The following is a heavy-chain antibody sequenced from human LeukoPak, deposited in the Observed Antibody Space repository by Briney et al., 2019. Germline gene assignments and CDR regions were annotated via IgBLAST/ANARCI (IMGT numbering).Heavy chain of an antibody. D-gene: IGHD3-22*01. CDR3: ARSGRYYYDSSGRPFDY. V-gene: IGHV4-39*07. J-gene: IGHJ4*02. CDR1: NASIISSSYY. Sequence: SETLSLTCSVSNASIISSSYYWSWIRQPPGKGLEWIGEINHSGSTNYNPSLKSRVTISVDTSKNQFSLKLSSVTAADTAVYYCARSGRYYYDSSGRPFDYWGQGTLVTVSS. CDR2: INHSGST.